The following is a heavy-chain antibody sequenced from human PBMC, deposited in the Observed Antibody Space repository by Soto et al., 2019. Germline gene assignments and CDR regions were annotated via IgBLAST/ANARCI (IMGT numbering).Heavy chain of an antibody. CDR1: AYTFTNYA. J-gene: IGHJ4*02. CDR2: ISGDNGNT. D-gene: IGHD2-15*01. CDR3: AAGLLVYCRGGSCYSDS. V-gene: IGHV1-18*01. Sequence: QVQLVQSGAEVKKPGASVRVSCQTSAYTFTNYAVSWVRQAPGQGLEWMGWISGDNGNTIYAQKFQGRVTTTTDTSTRKAYMELRSLRSDDTAVYYCAAGLLVYCRGGSCYSDSWGQGTLVTVSS.